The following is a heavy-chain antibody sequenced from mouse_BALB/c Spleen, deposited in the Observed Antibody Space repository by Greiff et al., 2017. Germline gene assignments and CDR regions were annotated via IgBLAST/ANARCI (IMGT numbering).Heavy chain of an antibody. CDR1: GFNIKDYY. J-gene: IGHJ2*01. V-gene: IGHV14-1*02. CDR2: IDPENGNT. D-gene: IGHD2-1*01. Sequence: EVQLQQSGAELVRPGALVKLSCKASGFNIKDYYMHWVKQRPEQGLEWIGWIDPENGNTIYDPKFQGKASITADTSSNTAYLQLSSLTSEDTAVYYCARGDGNYDYFDYWGQGTTLTVSS. CDR3: ARGDGNYDYFDY.